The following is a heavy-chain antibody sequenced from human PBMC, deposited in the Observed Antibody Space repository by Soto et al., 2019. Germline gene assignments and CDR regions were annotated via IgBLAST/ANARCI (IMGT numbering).Heavy chain of an antibody. D-gene: IGHD4-17*01. Sequence: LKISCKGSGYSFTSYWISWVRQMLGKGLERMGRIDPSDYYTNSCPSFQGHVTISADKSISTASLQWSSLKASDTAMYYCASPTVTGLYGMDVWGQGTTVTVSS. V-gene: IGHV5-10-1*01. CDR1: GYSFTSYW. J-gene: IGHJ6*02. CDR3: ASPTVTGLYGMDV. CDR2: IDPSDYYT.